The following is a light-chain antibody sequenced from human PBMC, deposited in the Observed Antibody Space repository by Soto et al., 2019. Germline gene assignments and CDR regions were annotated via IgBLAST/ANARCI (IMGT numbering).Light chain of an antibody. CDR3: QQYGNSPYT. J-gene: IGKJ5*01. V-gene: IGKV3-20*01. CDR2: GAS. CDR1: QSVSGSY. Sequence: EFVLTQSPGTLSLSPGERVTLSCRTSQSVSGSYLAWYQQKAGQAPRLLIYGASIRATGIPDRFSGGGSGTDFTLTISRLEPEDFAVYYCQQYGNSPYTFGQGTRLEIK.